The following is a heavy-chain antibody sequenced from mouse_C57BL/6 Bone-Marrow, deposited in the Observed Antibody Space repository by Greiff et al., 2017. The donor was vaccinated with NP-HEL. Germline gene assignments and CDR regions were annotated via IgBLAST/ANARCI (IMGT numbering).Heavy chain of an antibody. CDR1: GYTFTDYE. CDR2: IDPETGGT. Sequence: QVQLQQSGAELVRPGASVTLSCKASGYTFTDYEMHWVKQTPVHGLEWIGAIDPETGGTAYNQKFKGKAILTADKSSSTAYMELRSLTSEDSAVYYWTRWAYGSSYDWYFDVWGTGTTVTVSS. CDR3: TRWAYGSSYDWYFDV. V-gene: IGHV1-15*01. D-gene: IGHD1-1*01. J-gene: IGHJ1*03.